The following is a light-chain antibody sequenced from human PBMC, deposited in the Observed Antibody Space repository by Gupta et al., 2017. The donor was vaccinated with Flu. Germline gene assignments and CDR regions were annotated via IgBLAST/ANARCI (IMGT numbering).Light chain of an antibody. Sequence: IAMTQSTATLSFSPGDRATLSCRASQSVKNYLAWYQQKPGQAPRLLIYDAPTRATGIPARFSGSGSGTDFTLTINSLEPEDFAVYYGQQGACSPSFGPGTKVEI. CDR2: DAP. V-gene: IGKV3-11*01. CDR3: QQGACSPS. J-gene: IGKJ3*01. CDR1: QSVKNY.